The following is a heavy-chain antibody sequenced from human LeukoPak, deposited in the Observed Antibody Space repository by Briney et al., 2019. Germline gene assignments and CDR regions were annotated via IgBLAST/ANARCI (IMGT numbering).Heavy chain of an antibody. CDR1: GGSFSGYY. CDR3: ARHVNYYDSPVLDY. Sequence: SETLSLTCAVYGGSFSGYYWSWIRQPPGNGMEWIGYIYTSGSTNYNPSLKSRVTISVDTSKNQFSLKLSSVTAADTAVYYCARHVNYYDSPVLDYWGQGTLVTVSS. V-gene: IGHV4-4*09. J-gene: IGHJ4*02. D-gene: IGHD3-22*01. CDR2: IYTSGST.